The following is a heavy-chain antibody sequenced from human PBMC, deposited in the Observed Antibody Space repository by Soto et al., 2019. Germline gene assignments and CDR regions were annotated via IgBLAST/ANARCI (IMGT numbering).Heavy chain of an antibody. CDR2: VGDDGFRT. J-gene: IGHJ4*02. CDR3: ATKFRSYFDH. Sequence: PGESLKISCVGSGFTFSTFAMTWVRQTPGKGLEWVATVGDDGFRTNVADSVKGRFIISRDNSKDTLSLEMSSLRVEDTGIYYCATKFRSYFDHWGQGVRVTVSS. CDR1: GFTFSTFA. V-gene: IGHV3-23*01.